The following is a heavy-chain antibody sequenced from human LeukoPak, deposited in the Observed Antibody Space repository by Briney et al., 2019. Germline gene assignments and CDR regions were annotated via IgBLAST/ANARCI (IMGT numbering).Heavy chain of an antibody. V-gene: IGHV4-4*08. J-gene: IGHJ4*02. D-gene: IGHD5-18*01. CDR3: ARDRIQLWSGFDY. CDR2: IYSSGYT. Sequence: SETLSLTCTVSNGSISSHYWSWIRQPPGKGLEWIGLIYSSGYTNYNPSLKSRVTISVDTSRNQFSLKLSSVTAADTAVYYCARDRIQLWSGFDYWGQGTLVTVSS. CDR1: NGSISSHY.